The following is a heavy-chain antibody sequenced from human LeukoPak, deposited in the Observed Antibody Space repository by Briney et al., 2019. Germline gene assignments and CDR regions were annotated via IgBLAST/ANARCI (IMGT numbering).Heavy chain of an antibody. CDR2: ISSSGTTI. CDR3: ARETGYSSGWPVG. CDR1: GFTFSSYE. V-gene: IGHV3-48*03. Sequence: QAGGSLRLSCAASGFTFSSYEMNWVRQAPGKGLEWVSHISSSGTTIYYADSVKGRFTISRDNAKNSLYLQMNSLRAEDTAVYYCARETGYSSGWPVGWGQGTLVTVSS. D-gene: IGHD6-19*01. J-gene: IGHJ4*02.